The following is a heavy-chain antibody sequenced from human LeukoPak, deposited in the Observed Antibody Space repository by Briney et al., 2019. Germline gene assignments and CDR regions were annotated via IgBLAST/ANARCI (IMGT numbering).Heavy chain of an antibody. J-gene: IGHJ4*02. CDR3: ARATTIRFLEWLLGY. Sequence: ASVKVSCKASGYTFTGYYMHWVRQAPGQGLEWMGWINPNSGGTNYAQKFQGRVTMTRDTSISTAYMELSRLRSDDTAVYYCARATTIRFLEWLLGYWGQGTLVTVSS. V-gene: IGHV1-2*02. CDR2: INPNSGGT. CDR1: GYTFTGYY. D-gene: IGHD3-3*01.